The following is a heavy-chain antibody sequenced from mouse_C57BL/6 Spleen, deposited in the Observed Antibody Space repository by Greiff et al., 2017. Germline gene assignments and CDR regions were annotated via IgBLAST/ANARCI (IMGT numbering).Heavy chain of an antibody. J-gene: IGHJ2*01. CDR3: ALSTTVVGSYYFDY. V-gene: IGHV1-52*01. Sequence: VQLQQPGAELVRPGSSVKLSCKASGYTFNSYWMHWVKQRPIQGLEWIGNIDPSDSETHYNQKFKDKATLTVDKSSSTAYMQLSSLTSEDSAVYYCALSTTVVGSYYFDYWGQGTTLTVSS. D-gene: IGHD1-1*01. CDR1: GYTFNSYW. CDR2: IDPSDSET.